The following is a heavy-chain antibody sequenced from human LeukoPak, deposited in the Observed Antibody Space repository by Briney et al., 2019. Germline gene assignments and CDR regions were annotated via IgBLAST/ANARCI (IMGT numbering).Heavy chain of an antibody. Sequence: SQTLSLTCDISGDSVSSNSATWNWIRQSPSRGLEWLGRTYYKSKWYYGYAVSVKSRITINPDTSKNQFSLQLNSVTPEDTAVYYCAQEDTAMVPNDYWGQGTLVTVSS. CDR3: AQEDTAMVPNDY. D-gene: IGHD5-18*01. CDR2: TYYKSKWYY. CDR1: GDSVSSNSAT. J-gene: IGHJ4*02. V-gene: IGHV6-1*01.